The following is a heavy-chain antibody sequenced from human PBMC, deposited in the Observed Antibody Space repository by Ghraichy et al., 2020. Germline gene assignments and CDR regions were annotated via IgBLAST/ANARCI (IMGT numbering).Heavy chain of an antibody. D-gene: IGHD1-26*01. V-gene: IGHV1-2*02. CDR1: GYTFTDYF. J-gene: IGHJ4*02. CDR3: ARVGPIVGATLRTFDY. Sequence: ASVKVSCKTSGYTFTDYFLHWVRQAPGQGLEWVGWINPNSGDTHYTQKFQGRVTMTRDTSINTAHMELSSLRSDDTAVYYCARVGPIVGATLRTFDYWGQGTLVTVSS. CDR2: INPNSGDT.